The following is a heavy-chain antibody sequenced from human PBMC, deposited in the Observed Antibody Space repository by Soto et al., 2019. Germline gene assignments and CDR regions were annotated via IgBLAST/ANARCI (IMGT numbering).Heavy chain of an antibody. CDR3: SRKVYGAYGGMHV. V-gene: IGHV3-21*01. CDR2: IAASRSYI. D-gene: IGHD4-17*01. CDR1: GFTFSSYS. Sequence: GGSLRLSCAASGFTFSSYSMNWVRQAPGKGLEWVSSIAASRSYIYYADSVKGRFTISRDNAKNSLYLQLNSLRAEDTAVYYCSRKVYGAYGGMHVCCQGITVSGSS. J-gene: IGHJ6*02.